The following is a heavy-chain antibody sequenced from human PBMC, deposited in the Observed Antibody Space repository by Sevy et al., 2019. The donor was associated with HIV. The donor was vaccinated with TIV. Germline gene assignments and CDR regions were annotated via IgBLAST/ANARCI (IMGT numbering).Heavy chain of an antibody. CDR3: ARAPVGSGWYFPRGIEY. CDR1: GFTFSTYW. J-gene: IGHJ4*02. V-gene: IGHV3-7*01. Sequence: GGSLRLSCAASGFTFSTYWMTWVRQAPGKGLEWVANIKQDGSEKYYAESVKGRLTVSRDNTKNSLYLQLNSLRAEDTAIYYCARAPVGSGWYFPRGIEYWGQGTLVTVSS. CDR2: IKQDGSEK. D-gene: IGHD6-13*01.